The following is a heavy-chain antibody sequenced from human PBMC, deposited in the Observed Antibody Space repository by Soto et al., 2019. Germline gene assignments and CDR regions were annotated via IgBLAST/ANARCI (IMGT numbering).Heavy chain of an antibody. CDR2: INSDGSST. CDR3: ARDRYGYCSSTSCYAIYNYGMDV. Sequence: GGSLRLSCAASGFTFSSYLMQWVRQAPGKGLVWVSRINSDGSSTSYADSVKGRFTISRDNAKNTLYLQMNSLRAEDTAVYYCARDRYGYCSSTSCYAIYNYGMDVWGQGTTVTVSS. J-gene: IGHJ6*02. D-gene: IGHD2-2*03. CDR1: GFTFSSYL. V-gene: IGHV3-74*01.